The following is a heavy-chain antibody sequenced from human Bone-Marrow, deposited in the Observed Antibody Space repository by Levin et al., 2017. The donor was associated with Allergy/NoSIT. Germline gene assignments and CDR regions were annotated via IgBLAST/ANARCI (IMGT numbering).Heavy chain of an antibody. V-gene: IGHV3-49*04. CDR3: IRGYSGYYAEYFYH. D-gene: IGHD3-22*01. CDR2: IRNKEYGEKT. Sequence: GGSLRLSCTVSGFIFRDYAMSWVRQAPGKGLEWVAFIRNKEYGEKTQYAASVQGRFIISRDDSTGIAYLQMNSLTIEDTAVYYCIRGYSGYYAEYFYHWGQGTVVTVSS. J-gene: IGHJ1*01. CDR1: GFIFRDYA.